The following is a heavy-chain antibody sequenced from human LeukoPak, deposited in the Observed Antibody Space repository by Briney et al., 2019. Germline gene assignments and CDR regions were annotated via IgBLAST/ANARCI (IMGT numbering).Heavy chain of an antibody. CDR1: GGSITSSNYY. CDR3: VYYYGSGSVEY. J-gene: IGHJ4*02. D-gene: IGHD3-10*01. CDR2: FYYSGST. V-gene: IGHV4-39*01. Sequence: SETLSLTCTVSGGSITSSNYYWGWIRQPPGKGLEWIGSFYYSGSTNYNPSLKSRVTISVDTSKNQFSLRLSSVTAADTAVYYCVYYYGSGSVEYWGQGTLVTVSS.